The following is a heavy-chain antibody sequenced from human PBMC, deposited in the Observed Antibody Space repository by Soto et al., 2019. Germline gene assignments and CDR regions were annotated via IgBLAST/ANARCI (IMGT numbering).Heavy chain of an antibody. Sequence: QVQLVQSGAEVKKPGSSVKVPCKASGGTFSSYAISWVRQAPGQGLEWMGGIISIFGTANYAQKFQGRVTNTADESTSTAYMELSSLTSEDTAVYYCATTTNWNDGRYYYGMDVWGQGTTVTVSS. J-gene: IGHJ6*02. V-gene: IGHV1-69*12. D-gene: IGHD1-1*01. CDR2: IISIFGTA. CDR1: GGTFSSYA. CDR3: ATTTNWNDGRYYYGMDV.